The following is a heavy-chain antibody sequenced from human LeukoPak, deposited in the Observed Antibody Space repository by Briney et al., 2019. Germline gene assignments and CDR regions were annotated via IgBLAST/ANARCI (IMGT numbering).Heavy chain of an antibody. Sequence: GGSLRLSCAASGSTFSSYAMNWVRQAPGKGLEWVSGISGSGSNTYYADSVMGRFTISRDNSKNTLYLQMNSLRAEDTAVYYCAKDVLSGTYYYFDQWGQGTLVTVSS. V-gene: IGHV3-23*01. CDR2: ISGSGSNT. CDR3: AKDVLSGTYYYFDQ. J-gene: IGHJ4*02. D-gene: IGHD1-26*01. CDR1: GSTFSSYA.